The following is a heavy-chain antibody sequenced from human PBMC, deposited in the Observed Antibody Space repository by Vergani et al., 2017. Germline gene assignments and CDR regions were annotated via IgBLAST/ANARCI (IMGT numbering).Heavy chain of an antibody. Sequence: QVQLVESGGGVVQPGTSLRLSCAASGFIFKNHGMQWVRQAPGKGLEWVALIWDDGSKKNYGDSMKGRFTISRDNSKNTLYLQMNSLRAEDTAVYYCAKGPHYCSSTSCYAYFDLWGRGTLVTVSS. D-gene: IGHD2-2*01. CDR2: IWDDGSKK. V-gene: IGHV3-33*06. CDR3: AKGPHYCSSTSCYAYFDL. CDR1: GFIFKNHG. J-gene: IGHJ2*01.